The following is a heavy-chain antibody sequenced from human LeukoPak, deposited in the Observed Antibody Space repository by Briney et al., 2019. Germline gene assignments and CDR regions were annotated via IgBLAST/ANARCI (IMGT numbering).Heavy chain of an antibody. D-gene: IGHD4-17*01. CDR2: IYPGDSDT. CDR3: ARHEYHDYGDYEAFDI. CDR1: GYSFTSYW. J-gene: IGHJ3*02. Sequence: GESLKISRKGSGYSFTSYWIGWVRQMPGKGLEWMGIIYPGDSDTRYSPSFQGQVTISADKSISTAYLQWSSLKASDTAMYYCARHEYHDYGDYEAFDIWGQGTMVTVSS. V-gene: IGHV5-51*01.